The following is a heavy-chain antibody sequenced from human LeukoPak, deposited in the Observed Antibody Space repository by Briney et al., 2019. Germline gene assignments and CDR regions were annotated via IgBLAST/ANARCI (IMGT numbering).Heavy chain of an antibody. CDR3: ARQKGLRVFEM. CDR2: IYYSGST. V-gene: IGHV4-39*01. Sequence: SETQSLTCTVSGGSISSSIYYWGWIRQPPGKGLEWIGSIYYSGSTYYNPSLESPVTISVDTSKTQFSLKLSSVTAADTAVYYCARQKGLRVFEMWGPEAMVTVSS. CDR1: GGSISSSIYY. J-gene: IGHJ3*02. D-gene: IGHD5-12*01.